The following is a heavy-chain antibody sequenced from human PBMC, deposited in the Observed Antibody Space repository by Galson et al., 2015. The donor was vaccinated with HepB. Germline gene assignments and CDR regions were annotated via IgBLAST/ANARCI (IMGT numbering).Heavy chain of an antibody. D-gene: IGHD3-10*01. CDR2: IDDRGST. CDR1: GDSMRHYY. V-gene: IGHV4-59*08. Sequence: SETLSLTCTVSGDSMRHYYWSWIRQPPGKGLEWLGHIDDRGSTRYNPPFKSRLTISLDTSKNQFSLKVTSVTAADTAIYYCARHRKYYPNLLVDQWGQGTLVIDSS. J-gene: IGHJ4*02. CDR3: ARHRKYYPNLLVDQ.